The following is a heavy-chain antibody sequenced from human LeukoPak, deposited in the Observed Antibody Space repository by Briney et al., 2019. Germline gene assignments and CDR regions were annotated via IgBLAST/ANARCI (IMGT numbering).Heavy chain of an antibody. V-gene: IGHV4-39*07. Sequence: SETLSLTCTVSGGSISSSSYYWGWIRQPPGKGLEWIGSIYYSGSTYYNPSLKSRVTISVDTSKNQFSLKLSSVTAADTAVYYCARRAVAGSKTNAFDIWGQGTMVTVSS. D-gene: IGHD6-19*01. CDR3: ARRAVAGSKTNAFDI. CDR1: GGSISSSSYY. J-gene: IGHJ3*02. CDR2: IYYSGST.